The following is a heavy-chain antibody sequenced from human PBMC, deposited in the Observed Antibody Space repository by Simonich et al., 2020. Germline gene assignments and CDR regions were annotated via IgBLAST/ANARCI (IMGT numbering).Heavy chain of an antibody. V-gene: IGHV4-34*01. J-gene: IGHJ5*02. CDR1: GGSFSGYY. Sequence: QVQLQQWGAGLLKPSETLSLTCAVYGGSFSGYYWSWTRQPPGKGRGRIGEINNSGSTNYNPTRKSRVTISVETSKNQFSLKLGSVTAADTAVYYCARCGLVNYDILTGYHNWFDPWGQGTLVTVSS. D-gene: IGHD3-9*01. CDR2: INNSGST. CDR3: ARCGLVNYDILTGYHNWFDP.